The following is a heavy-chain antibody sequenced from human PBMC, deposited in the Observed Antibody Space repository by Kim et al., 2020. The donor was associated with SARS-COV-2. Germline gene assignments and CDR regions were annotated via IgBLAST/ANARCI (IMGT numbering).Heavy chain of an antibody. CDR1: GGSFSGYY. CDR3: ARGGTHLGAVAGVWWLRGYYFDY. D-gene: IGHD6-19*01. J-gene: IGHJ4*02. V-gene: IGHV4-34*01. CDR2: INHSGST. Sequence: SETLSLTCAVYGGSFSGYYWSWIRQPPGKGLEWIGEINHSGSTNYNPSLKSRVTISVDTSKNQFSLKLSSVTAADTAVYYCARGGTHLGAVAGVWWLRGYYFDYWGQGTLVTVSS.